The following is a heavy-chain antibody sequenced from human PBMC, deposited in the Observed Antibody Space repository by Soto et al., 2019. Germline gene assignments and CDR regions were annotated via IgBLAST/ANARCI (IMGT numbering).Heavy chain of an antibody. CDR2: ISYDGSNK. V-gene: IGHV3-30-3*01. Sequence: GGSLRLSCAASGLTFSSYAMHWVRQAPGKGLEWVAVISYDGSNKYYADSVKGRFTISRDNSKNTLYLQMNSLRAEDTAVYYCARDLVAATPTAFDIWGQGTMVTVSS. CDR3: ARDLVAATPTAFDI. J-gene: IGHJ3*02. CDR1: GLTFSSYA. D-gene: IGHD2-15*01.